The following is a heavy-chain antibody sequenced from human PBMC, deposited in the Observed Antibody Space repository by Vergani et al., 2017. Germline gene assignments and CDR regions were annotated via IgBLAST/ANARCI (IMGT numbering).Heavy chain of an antibody. CDR2: IYSGGST. D-gene: IGHD3-22*01. V-gene: IGHV3-66*01. J-gene: IGHJ4*02. CDR1: GFTVSSNY. CDR3: ALGNYYDSSANFDY. Sequence: EVQLVESGGGLVQPGGSLRLSCAASGFTVSSNYMSWVRQAPGKGLEWVSVIYSGGSTYYADSVKGRFTISRDNSKNTLYLQMNSLRAEDKAVYYCALGNYYDSSANFDYWGQGTLVTVSS.